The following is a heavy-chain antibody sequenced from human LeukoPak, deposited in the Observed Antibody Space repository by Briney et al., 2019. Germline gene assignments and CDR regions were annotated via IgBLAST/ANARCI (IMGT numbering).Heavy chain of an antibody. CDR1: GFTFSSYW. CDR2: IKQDGSEK. Sequence: GGSLRLSCAASGFTFSSYWMSWARQAPGKGLEWVANIKQDGSEKYYVDSVKGRFTISRDNAKNSLYLQMNSLRAEDTAVYYCATRFYSSGWYFDYWGQGTLVTVSS. V-gene: IGHV3-7*01. D-gene: IGHD6-19*01. J-gene: IGHJ4*02. CDR3: ATRFYSSGWYFDY.